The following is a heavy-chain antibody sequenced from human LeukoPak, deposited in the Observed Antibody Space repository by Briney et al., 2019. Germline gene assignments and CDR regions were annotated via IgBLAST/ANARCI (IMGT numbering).Heavy chain of an antibody. Sequence: PGGSLRLSCAASGFTFSSYAMSWVRQAPGKGLEWVAVISYDGNNKYYADVVKGRFTISRDNSKNTLYLQMNSLRVEDTAVYYCARDQDEALQQWAFDIWGQGTKVTVSS. J-gene: IGHJ3*02. CDR2: ISYDGNNK. CDR1: GFTFSSYA. D-gene: IGHD1-1*01. V-gene: IGHV3-30*03. CDR3: ARDQDEALQQWAFDI.